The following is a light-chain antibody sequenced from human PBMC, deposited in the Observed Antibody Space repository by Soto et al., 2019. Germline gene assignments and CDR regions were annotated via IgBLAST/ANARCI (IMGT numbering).Light chain of an antibody. CDR1: QSVSNN. CDR2: GAS. CDR3: QQYNNWPLT. V-gene: IGKV3-15*01. J-gene: IGKJ4*01. Sequence: EIVMTQSPATLSVSPGERATLSCRASQSVSNNLAWYQQKPGQAPRLLIYGASTRATGIPARFSGSGSGTEFTLPISSLQSEDFAVYYCQQYNNWPLTFGGGNKVEIK.